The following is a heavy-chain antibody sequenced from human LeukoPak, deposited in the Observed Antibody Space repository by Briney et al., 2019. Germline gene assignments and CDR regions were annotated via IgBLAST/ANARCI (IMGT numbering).Heavy chain of an antibody. CDR2: IWYDGSNK. D-gene: IGHD6-19*01. CDR3: ASDSSGKSLVGNDAFDI. Sequence: GGSLRLSCAASGFTFSSYGMHWVRQAPGKGLEWVAVIWYDGSNKYYADSVKGRFTISRDNSKNTLYLQMNSLRAEDTAVYYCASDSSGKSLVGNDAFDIWGQGTMVTVSS. V-gene: IGHV3-33*01. J-gene: IGHJ3*02. CDR1: GFTFSSYG.